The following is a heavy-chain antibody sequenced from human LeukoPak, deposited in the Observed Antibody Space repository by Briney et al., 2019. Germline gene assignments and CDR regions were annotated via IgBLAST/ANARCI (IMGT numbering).Heavy chain of an antibody. Sequence: GSLRLSCAASGFTFSNSWMSWVRQAPGEGPEWVASIKPDGSEEHYVDSVQGRFTISRDNARNSQYLQMNSLRVEDTAVYYCARGINWAFDYWGQGTLVTVSS. J-gene: IGHJ4*02. V-gene: IGHV3-7*04. CDR1: GFTFSNSW. D-gene: IGHD7-27*01. CDR2: IKPDGSEE. CDR3: ARGINWAFDY.